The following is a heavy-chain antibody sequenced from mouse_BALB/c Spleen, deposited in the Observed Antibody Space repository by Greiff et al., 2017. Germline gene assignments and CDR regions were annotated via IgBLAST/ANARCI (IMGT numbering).Heavy chain of an antibody. Sequence: QVHVKQPGAELVKPGASVKLSCKASGYTFTSYWMHWVKQRPGQGLEWIGEIDPSDSYTNYNQKFKGKATLTVDKSSSTAYMQLSSLTSEDSAVYYCARSGGKSFAYWGQGTLVTVSA. J-gene: IGHJ3*01. CDR3: ARSGGKSFAY. CDR1: GYTFTSYW. CDR2: IDPSDSYT. D-gene: IGHD2-1*01. V-gene: IGHV1-69*02.